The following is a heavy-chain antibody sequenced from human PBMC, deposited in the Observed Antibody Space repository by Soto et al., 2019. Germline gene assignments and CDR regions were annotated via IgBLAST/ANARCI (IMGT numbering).Heavy chain of an antibody. CDR1: GFTFSSYW. V-gene: IGHV3-7*05. D-gene: IGHD6-6*01. CDR2: IKQDGSEK. CDR3: ARDKGGWRAARPPDY. Sequence: GGSLRLSCAASGFTFSSYWMSWVRQAPGKGLEWVANIKQDGSEKYYVDSVKGRFTISRDNAKNSLYLQMNSLRAEDTAVYYCARDKGGWRAARPPDYWGQGTLVTVSS. J-gene: IGHJ4*02.